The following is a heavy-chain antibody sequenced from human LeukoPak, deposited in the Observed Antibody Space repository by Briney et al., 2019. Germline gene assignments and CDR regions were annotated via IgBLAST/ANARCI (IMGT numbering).Heavy chain of an antibody. CDR1: GYTFTSYG. J-gene: IGHJ3*02. V-gene: IGHV1-18*01. CDR3: ARVIKQLPPGAFDI. D-gene: IGHD6-6*01. Sequence: ASVKVSCKASGYTFTSYGISWVRQAPGQGLEWMGWISAYNGNTNYAQKLQGRVTMTTGTSTSTAYMELRSLRSDDTAVYYCARVIKQLPPGAFDIWGQGTMVTVSS. CDR2: ISAYNGNT.